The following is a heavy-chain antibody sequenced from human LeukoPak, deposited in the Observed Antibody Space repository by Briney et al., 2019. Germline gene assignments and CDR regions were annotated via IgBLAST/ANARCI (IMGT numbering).Heavy chain of an antibody. J-gene: IGHJ4*02. CDR3: ARGGGFSFGARSYYQLSL. Sequence: GASVKVSCKASGYTFTSYDIHWVRQDPGRGLDYLGWMNPNSGKTGYTQKFQGRFSMTRDTSISTAYLELNSLTSEDTAVYYCARGGGFSFGARSYYQLSLWGQGTLVTVSS. CDR2: MNPNSGKT. D-gene: IGHD3-10*01. V-gene: IGHV1-8*01. CDR1: GYTFTSYD.